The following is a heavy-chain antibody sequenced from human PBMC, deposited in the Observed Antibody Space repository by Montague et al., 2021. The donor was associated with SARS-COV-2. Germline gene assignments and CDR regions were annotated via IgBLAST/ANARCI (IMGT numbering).Heavy chain of an antibody. CDR2: IWYDGSNQ. V-gene: IGHV3-33*08. CDR1: GFTFSSYD. Sequence: SLRLSGAASGFTFSSYDMHWVRQAPGKGLEWEAVIWYDGSNQYYGDSVKGRFTISRDNSKNTLYLQMNSLRAEDTAVYYCAREYSAPRWFGEYNRYGMDVWGQGTTVTVSS. CDR3: AREYSAPRWFGEYNRYGMDV. J-gene: IGHJ6*02. D-gene: IGHD3-10*01.